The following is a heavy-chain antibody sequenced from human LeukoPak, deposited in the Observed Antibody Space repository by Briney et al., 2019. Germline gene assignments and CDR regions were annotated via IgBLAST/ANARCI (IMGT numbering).Heavy chain of an antibody. J-gene: IGHJ6*02. D-gene: IGHD5-12*01. CDR2: ISSSGSSI. CDR1: GFDLSSYD. CDR3: ARDDIRGYYYGMDV. V-gene: IGHV3-21*01. Sequence: GGSLRLSCAASGFDLSSYDLNWVRQAPGKGLEWVSSISSSGSSIYYAESVKGRFTISRDNAKNSLSLQMNSLRDEDTAVYYCARDDIRGYYYGMDVWGQGTTVTVSS.